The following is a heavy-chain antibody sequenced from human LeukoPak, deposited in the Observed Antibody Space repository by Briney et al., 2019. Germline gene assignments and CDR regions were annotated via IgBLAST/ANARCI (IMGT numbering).Heavy chain of an antibody. CDR2: IGYDGSKK. J-gene: IGHJ6*04. Sequence: GGSLRLSCAASGFTFSSYGIHWVRQAPGKELEWVAVIGYDGSKKYYADSVKGRFTISRDNSKNTLYLHMNSLRVEDTAVYYCARDRGGYCSGGTCYPGLLSYSMDVWGKGTTVTVSS. CDR1: GFTFSSYG. D-gene: IGHD2-15*01. CDR3: ARDRGGYCSGGTCYPGLLSYSMDV. V-gene: IGHV3-33*01.